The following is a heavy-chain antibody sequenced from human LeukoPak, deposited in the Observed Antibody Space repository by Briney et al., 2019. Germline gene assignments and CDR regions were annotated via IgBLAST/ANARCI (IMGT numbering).Heavy chain of an antibody. Sequence: PRRSPRLSCAASGFTVSSNYMSWVCQAPWKGLEWVSVIYSGGSTYYADPVKARFTISRDNSKNTLYLQMNSLRAEDTAVYYCARDLTAPGRYNPGGQETGDTVSS. CDR3: ARDLTAPGRYNP. V-gene: IGHV3-53*01. D-gene: IGHD2-21*02. CDR1: GFTVSSNY. J-gene: IGHJ5*02. CDR2: IYSGGST.